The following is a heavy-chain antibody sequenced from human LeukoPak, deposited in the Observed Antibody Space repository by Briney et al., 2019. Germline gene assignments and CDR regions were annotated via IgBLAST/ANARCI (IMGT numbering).Heavy chain of an antibody. CDR2: ISGSGGSP. V-gene: IGHV3-23*01. CDR1: GFTFSSFG. CDR3: AELGITMIGGV. Sequence: GGSLRLSCEGSGFTFSSFGMSWVRQAPGKGLEWVSSISGSGGSPYYADSVKGRSTISRDNSKNTLYLQMNSLRAEDTAVYYCAELGITMIGGVWGKGTTVTISS. J-gene: IGHJ6*04. D-gene: IGHD3-10*02.